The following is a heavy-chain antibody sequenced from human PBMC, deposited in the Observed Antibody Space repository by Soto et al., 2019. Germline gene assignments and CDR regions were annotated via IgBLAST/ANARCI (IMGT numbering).Heavy chain of an antibody. J-gene: IGHJ5*02. CDR1: GGSISSNNW. V-gene: IGHV4-4*02. CDR3: ARERSSAYFEP. D-gene: IGHD3-9*01. CDR2: IYHSGSS. Sequence: QVQLQESGPGLVKPSGTLSLTCAVSGGSISSNNWWNWVRQPPGKGLEWIGEIYHSGSSNYNPSLKSXXTXSVXKSKNQFSLKLSSVTAADTAVYYCARERSSAYFEPWGQGTLVTVSS.